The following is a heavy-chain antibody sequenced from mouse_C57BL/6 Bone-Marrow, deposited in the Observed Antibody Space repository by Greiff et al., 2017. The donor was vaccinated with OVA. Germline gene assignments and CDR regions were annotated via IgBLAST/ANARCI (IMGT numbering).Heavy chain of an antibody. J-gene: IGHJ4*01. CDR3: DRGVIYDGPLYAMDY. CDR2: IDPANGNT. Sequence: EVQLQQSVAELVRPGASVQLSCTASGFNIKNTYMHWVKQRPEQGLEWIGRIDPANGNTKYAPKFQGKATITADTDTNTAYLQLSSLTSEDTDIYYWDRGVIYDGPLYAMDYGGQGTSVTVSS. D-gene: IGHD2-3*01. V-gene: IGHV14-3*01. CDR1: GFNIKNTY.